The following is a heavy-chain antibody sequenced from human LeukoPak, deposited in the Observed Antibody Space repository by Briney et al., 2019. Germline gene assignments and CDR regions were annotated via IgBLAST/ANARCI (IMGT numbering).Heavy chain of an antibody. CDR1: GFTFSTYA. J-gene: IGHJ4*02. CDR3: VKDRCDRTTCPEV. V-gene: IGHV3-23*01. Sequence: GGSLRLSCTASGFTFSTYAMSWVRQAPGEGLEWVSGISGSGGSTYYTDSVKGRVTISRDNSKNTLHLQMSSLRAGDTALYYCVKDRCDRTTCPEVWGQGTLVTVSS. CDR2: ISGSGGST. D-gene: IGHD2-2*01.